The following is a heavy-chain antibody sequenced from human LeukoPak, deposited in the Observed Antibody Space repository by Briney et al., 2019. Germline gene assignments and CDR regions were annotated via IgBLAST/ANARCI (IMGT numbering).Heavy chain of an antibody. Sequence: GGSLRLSCAASGFNLTDYWMSWVRQAPGKGLEWVANVKQDGSGEYYVDSVKGRFTISRDNAKNSLYLQMISLRAEDTAVYYCARVGGRYSPLGYWGQGTLVTVSS. V-gene: IGHV3-7*01. CDR2: VKQDGSGE. J-gene: IGHJ4*02. D-gene: IGHD3-16*02. CDR3: ARVGGRYSPLGY. CDR1: GFNLTDYW.